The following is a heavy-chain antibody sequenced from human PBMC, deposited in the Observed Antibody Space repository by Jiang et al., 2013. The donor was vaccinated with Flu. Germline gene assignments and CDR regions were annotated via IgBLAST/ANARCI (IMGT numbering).Heavy chain of an antibody. J-gene: IGHJ4*02. CDR2: IKSEPDGGTA. D-gene: IGHD6-13*01. CDR1: RFTFINAW. V-gene: IGHV3-15*01. CDR3: TTGGSRSSTSLV. Sequence: VQLLESGGGLVQPGGSLRLSCAASRFTFINAWMTWVRQAPGKGLEWVGRIKSEPDGGTADYAAPVKGRFTISRDDSKDTLYLQMNSLNAEDTAVYYCTTGGSRSSTSLVWGQGTLVTVSS.